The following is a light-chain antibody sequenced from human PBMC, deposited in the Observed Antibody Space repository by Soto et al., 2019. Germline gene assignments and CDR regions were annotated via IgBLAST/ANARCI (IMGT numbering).Light chain of an antibody. CDR3: QQYNNWSPST. V-gene: IGKV3-15*01. CDR2: YAS. Sequence: EIMMTQSPATLSVSPGERATLSCRASQSVSNNFAWYQQKPGQAPRLLIYYASTRATGVPARFSGSGSGTEFTLTISSLQSQDFALYYCQQYNNWSPSTFGQGTRLEIK. CDR1: QSVSNN. J-gene: IGKJ5*01.